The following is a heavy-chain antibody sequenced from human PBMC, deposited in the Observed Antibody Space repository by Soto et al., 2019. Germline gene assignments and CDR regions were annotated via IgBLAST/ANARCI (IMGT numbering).Heavy chain of an antibody. CDR2: SRNIANSYST. Sequence: EAQLVESGGGLVQPGGSLRLSCATSGFTFRDHYLDWVRQVPGKGLAWFGRSRNIANSYSTEYAATLKGRFSISIADSKTSVSLQMNILGPADTAVYYCTRARGGESEAGGCFDHWGSGTPVTVSS. J-gene: IGHJ4*01. V-gene: IGHV3-72*01. CDR1: GFTFRDHY. CDR3: TRARGGESEAGGCFDH. D-gene: IGHD1-26*01.